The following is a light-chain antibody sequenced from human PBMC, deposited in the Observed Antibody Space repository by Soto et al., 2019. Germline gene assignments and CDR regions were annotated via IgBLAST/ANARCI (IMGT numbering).Light chain of an antibody. V-gene: IGKV1-39*01. Sequence: DIQMTQSPSSLSASVGDRVTITCRASQSISRYLNWYQQIPGKAPKLLIYAASTLQSGVPSRFSGSGSGTDFTLTISSLQPEDFATYDCQQSYEIPLTFGEGTKVEIK. CDR2: AAS. CDR1: QSISRY. J-gene: IGKJ4*01. CDR3: QQSYEIPLT.